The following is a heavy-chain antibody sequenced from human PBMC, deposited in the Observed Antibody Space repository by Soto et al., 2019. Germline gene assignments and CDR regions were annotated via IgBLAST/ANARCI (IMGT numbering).Heavy chain of an antibody. CDR3: ARDTGNSFDY. CDR2: ISPHNGNT. Sequence: HVQLVQSGGELKKPGASVKVSCNTSGYTFNTYFITWVRQAPGQGLEWIGWISPHNGNTNYAEKFQGRVTMTADTITKTAYMDLRNLRIVDTAVYYCARDTGNSFDYWGQGTPVTVSS. CDR1: GYTFNTYF. V-gene: IGHV1-18*01. J-gene: IGHJ4*02.